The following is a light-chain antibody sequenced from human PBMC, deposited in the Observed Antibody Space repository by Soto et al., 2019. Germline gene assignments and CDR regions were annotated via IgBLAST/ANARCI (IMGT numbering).Light chain of an antibody. CDR1: HSIDTW. CDR3: QQYYSYWT. Sequence: DIQMTQSPSALSASLGDRVTITCRASHSIDTWLAWYQQRPGKAPNLLIYDASSLASGVPSRFSGGGSGTEFSLTISSLQPDDFATYYCQQYYSYWTFGQGTKVDIK. J-gene: IGKJ1*01. V-gene: IGKV1-5*01. CDR2: DAS.